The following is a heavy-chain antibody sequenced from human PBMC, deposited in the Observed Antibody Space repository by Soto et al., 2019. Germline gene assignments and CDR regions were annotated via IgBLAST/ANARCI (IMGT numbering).Heavy chain of an antibody. Sequence: GESLKISCKGSGYSFAGYWITWLRQKPGKGLEWMGRIDPSDSQTYYSPSFRGHVTISVTKSITTVFLQWSSLRASDTAMYYCARQIYDSDTGPNFQYYFDSWGQGTPVTVSS. CDR1: GYSFAGYW. CDR3: ARQIYDSDTGPNFQYYFDS. V-gene: IGHV5-10-1*01. D-gene: IGHD3-22*01. J-gene: IGHJ4*02. CDR2: IDPSDSQT.